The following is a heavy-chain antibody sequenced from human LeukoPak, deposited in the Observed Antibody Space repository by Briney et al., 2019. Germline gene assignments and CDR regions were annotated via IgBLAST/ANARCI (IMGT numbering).Heavy chain of an antibody. J-gene: IGHJ4*02. CDR2: IYTSGST. Sequence: PSETLSLTXTVSGGSISSGSYYWSWIGQPAGKGLEWIGRIYTSGSTNYNPSLKSRVTISVDTSKNQFSLKLSSVTAADTAVYYCASNVDWNYALDYWGQGTLVTVSS. CDR3: ASNVDWNYALDY. D-gene: IGHD1-7*01. V-gene: IGHV4-61*02. CDR1: GGSISSGSYY.